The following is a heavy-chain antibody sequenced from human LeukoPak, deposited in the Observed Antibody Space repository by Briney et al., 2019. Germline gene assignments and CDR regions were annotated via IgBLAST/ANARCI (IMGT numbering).Heavy chain of an antibody. Sequence: GGSLRLSCAASRFTFSNYTMNWVRQAPGKGLEWVSSISSRSTYMYYTDSVKGRFTISRDNAKNSLYLQMNSLGAEDTAVYYCARDPLIGSGTNYYYYYMDVWGKGTPVTVSS. V-gene: IGHV3-21*01. CDR3: ARDPLIGSGTNYYYYYMDV. CDR1: RFTFSNYT. J-gene: IGHJ6*03. CDR2: ISSRSTYM. D-gene: IGHD1-26*01.